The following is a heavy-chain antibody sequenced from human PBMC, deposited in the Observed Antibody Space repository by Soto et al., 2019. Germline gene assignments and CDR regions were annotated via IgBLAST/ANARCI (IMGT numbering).Heavy chain of an antibody. CDR2: VYYSGTT. CDR1: GVSIGSNIYY. D-gene: IGHD3-9*01. CDR3: GRLEGLATISYYFDY. V-gene: IGHV4-39*01. Sequence: SETLSLTCTVSGVSIGSNIYYWGWIRQPPGKGLEWIGSVYYSGTTYYNPSLESRVTISVDKSKNQFSLKLMSLSAADTAVYYCGRLEGLATISYYFDYWGQGALVTVSS. J-gene: IGHJ4*02.